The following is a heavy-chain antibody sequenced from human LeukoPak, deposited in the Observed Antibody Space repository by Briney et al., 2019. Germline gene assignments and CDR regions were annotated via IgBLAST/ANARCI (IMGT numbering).Heavy chain of an antibody. Sequence: GGSLRHSCAPSGFTFSSCVMAWVRQAPGKGVERVSRIRGRVGSAYDADSLKGRFTISIDNSMNTLSLQMNSLRADDTAVYYCAKRDCSSTHCYGFDYWGQGTLVTVSS. D-gene: IGHD2-2*01. V-gene: IGHV3-23*01. CDR1: GFTFSSCV. CDR2: IRGRVGSA. J-gene: IGHJ4*02. CDR3: AKRDCSSTHCYGFDY.